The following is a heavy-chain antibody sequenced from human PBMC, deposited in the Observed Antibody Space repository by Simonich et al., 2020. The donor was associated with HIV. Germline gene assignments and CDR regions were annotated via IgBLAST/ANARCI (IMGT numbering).Heavy chain of an antibody. V-gene: IGHV4-34*01. J-gene: IGHJ1*01. Sequence: QVQLQQWGAGLLKPSETLSLTCAVYGGSFGGYYWSWIRQPPGKGLAGIGEINHSGSTNYHPSLKSRVTISVDTSKNPFSLKLSSVTAADTAVYYGARLTAGGLGEYFQHWGQGTLVTVSS. CDR3: ARLTAGGLGEYFQH. CDR1: GGSFGGYY. D-gene: IGHD6-13*01. CDR2: INHSGST.